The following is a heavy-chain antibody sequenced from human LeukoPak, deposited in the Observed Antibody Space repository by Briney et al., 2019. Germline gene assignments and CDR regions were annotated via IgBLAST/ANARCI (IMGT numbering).Heavy chain of an antibody. CDR3: ARRAVVPAAVSYFDN. CDR2: IYYTGTT. CDR1: RGSITSSSCY. V-gene: IGHV4-39*01. Sequence: PSETLSLTCAVSRGSITSSSCYWGWIRQPPGKGLEWIGGIYYTGTTYYSPSLNSRITISMDTSKKQFSLRLASVTAADTAVYYCARRAVVPAAVSYFDNWGQGTLVTVSS. D-gene: IGHD2-2*01. J-gene: IGHJ4*02.